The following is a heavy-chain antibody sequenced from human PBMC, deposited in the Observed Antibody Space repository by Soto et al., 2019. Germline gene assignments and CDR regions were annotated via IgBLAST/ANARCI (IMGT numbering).Heavy chain of an antibody. CDR2: IYYSGST. D-gene: IGHD6-6*01. CDR1: GGSISSGGYY. Sequence: QVQLQESGSGLVKPSQTLSLTCTVSGGSISSGGYYWSWIRQHPGKGLEWIGDIYYSGSTYYNPSLKSRVTISVDTSKNQFSLKLSSVTAADTAVYYCARDSSSGFYYFDYWGQGTLVTVSS. J-gene: IGHJ4*02. V-gene: IGHV4-31*03. CDR3: ARDSSSGFYYFDY.